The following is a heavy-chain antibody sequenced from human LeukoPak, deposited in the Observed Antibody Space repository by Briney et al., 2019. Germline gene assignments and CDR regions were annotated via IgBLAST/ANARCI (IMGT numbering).Heavy chain of an antibody. Sequence: ASVKVSCKASGYTFNGYYMHWVRQAPGQGLEWTGWINPNSGGTNYAQKFQGWVTMTRDTSISTAYRELSRLRSDDTAVYYCARDAGPYYDILTGWARYNWFDPWGQGTLVTVSS. V-gene: IGHV1-2*04. D-gene: IGHD3-9*01. CDR1: GYTFNGYY. J-gene: IGHJ5*02. CDR2: INPNSGGT. CDR3: ARDAGPYYDILTGWARYNWFDP.